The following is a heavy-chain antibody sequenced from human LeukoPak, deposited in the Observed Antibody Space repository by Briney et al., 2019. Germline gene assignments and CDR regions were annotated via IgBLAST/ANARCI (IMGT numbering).Heavy chain of an antibody. Sequence: PSETLSLTCTVSGGSISSYYWSWVRQPPGKGLEWIGSIYYSGSTSYNPSLKSRVTISVDTSKNHFSLKLSSVTAADTAIYYCARAYYDSSGYYRHFDYWGQGTLVTVSS. J-gene: IGHJ4*02. CDR3: ARAYYDSSGYYRHFDY. D-gene: IGHD3-22*01. V-gene: IGHV4-59*01. CDR2: IYYSGST. CDR1: GGSISSYY.